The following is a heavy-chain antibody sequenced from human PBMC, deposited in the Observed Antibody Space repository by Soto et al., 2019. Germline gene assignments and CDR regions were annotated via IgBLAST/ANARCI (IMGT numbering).Heavy chain of an antibody. D-gene: IGHD3-9*01. CDR3: AKDLNYDILTGYYKYGAFDI. CDR2: ISGSGGST. CDR1: GFTFNNYA. V-gene: IGHV3-23*01. J-gene: IGHJ3*02. Sequence: PVGSLRLSCAASGFTFNNYAMTWVRQAPGKGLEWVSAISGSGGSTYYADSVKGRFTISRDNSKNTLYLQMNSLRAEDTAVYYCAKDLNYDILTGYYKYGAFDIWGQGTMVTVSS.